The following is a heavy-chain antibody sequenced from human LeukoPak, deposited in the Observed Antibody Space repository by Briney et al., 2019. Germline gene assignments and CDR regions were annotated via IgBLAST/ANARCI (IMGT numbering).Heavy chain of an antibody. J-gene: IGHJ6*02. V-gene: IGHV1-69*04. CDR2: IIPILGIA. CDR1: GGTFSSYA. CDR3: ARREGYYDYVWGSYRPTAPYYYYLDYGMDV. Sequence: SVKVSCKASGGTFSSYAISWVRQAPGQGLEWMGRIIPILGIANYAQKFQGRVTITADKSTSTAYMELSSLRSEDTAVCYCARREGYYDYVWGSYRPTAPYYYYLDYGMDVWGQGTTVTVSS. D-gene: IGHD3-16*02.